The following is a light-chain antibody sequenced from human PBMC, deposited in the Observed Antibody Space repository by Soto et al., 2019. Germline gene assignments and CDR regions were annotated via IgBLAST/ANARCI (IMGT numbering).Light chain of an antibody. CDR2: GAS. J-gene: IGKJ1*01. V-gene: IGKV3-15*01. CDR3: QQYNTWPPCA. CDR1: QSVSSN. Sequence: EIVLTQSPATLSVSPGDRATLSCRASQSVSSNLAWYQQKPGRAPRLLIYGASTRVTGVPARFSGSGSGTEFTLPISSLQSEDFAVYYRQQYNTWPPCAFGQGTKVEIK.